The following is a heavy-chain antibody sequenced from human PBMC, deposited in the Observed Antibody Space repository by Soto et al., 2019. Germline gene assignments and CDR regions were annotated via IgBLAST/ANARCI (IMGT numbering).Heavy chain of an antibody. CDR1: GYRFTSYW. V-gene: IGHV5-51*01. D-gene: IGHD3-10*01. CDR2: VYVDDSDT. Sequence: PGESLTISCEASGYRFTSYWIAWVRQMPGKGLEWMGIVYVDDSDTKYSPSFEGQVTISADQSLNSAYLQWTSLRASDTVMYYCARVRILSGLFRSFDCRGPGXQVNVSS. J-gene: IGHJ4*02. CDR3: ARVRILSGLFRSFDC.